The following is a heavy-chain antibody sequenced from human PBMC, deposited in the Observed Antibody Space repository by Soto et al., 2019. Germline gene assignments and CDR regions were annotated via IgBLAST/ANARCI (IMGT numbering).Heavy chain of an antibody. CDR1: GFTFSSYA. CDR3: AKVQGYDFWSGYPYYFDY. Sequence: GGSLRLSCAASGFTFSSYAMSWVRQAPGKGLEWVSAISGSGGSTYYADSVKGRFTISRDNSKNTLYLQMNSLRAEDTAVYYCAKVQGYDFWSGYPYYFDYWGQGTLVTVSS. D-gene: IGHD3-3*01. V-gene: IGHV3-23*01. CDR2: ISGSGGST. J-gene: IGHJ4*02.